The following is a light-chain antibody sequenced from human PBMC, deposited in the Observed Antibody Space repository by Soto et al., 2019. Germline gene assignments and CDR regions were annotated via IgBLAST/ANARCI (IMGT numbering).Light chain of an antibody. Sequence: EIFLKQSPDTLSLTPGDRATLSCRASQTVTNNYLAWYQQRPGLAPRLLIYGASSRATGIPDRFSGSGSGTDFTLTISSLQPEDCAIYFCQQANSFPITFGQGTRLAIK. V-gene: IGKV3D-7*01. J-gene: IGKJ5*01. CDR1: QTVTNNY. CDR3: QQANSFPIT. CDR2: GAS.